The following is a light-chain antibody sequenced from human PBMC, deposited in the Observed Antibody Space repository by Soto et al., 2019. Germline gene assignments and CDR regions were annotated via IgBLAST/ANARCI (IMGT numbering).Light chain of an antibody. CDR3: QQHGRSPGVT. CDR2: GAS. CDR1: QSVNNRY. J-gene: IGKJ4*01. V-gene: IGKV3-20*01. Sequence: EIVLTQSPGTLSLSPGERATLSCRASQSVNNRYFAWYQQVPGQAPRLLIFGASSRATGIPDRFSGSGSGTDFTLTISRLEPEDFAVYYCQQHGRSPGVTFGRGTKVEIK.